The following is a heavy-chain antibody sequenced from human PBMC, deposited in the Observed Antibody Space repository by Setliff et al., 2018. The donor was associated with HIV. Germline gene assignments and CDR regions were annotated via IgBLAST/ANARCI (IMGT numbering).Heavy chain of an antibody. J-gene: IGHJ6*03. CDR3: ARQRGIDTYFYSYYYMDV. D-gene: IGHD6-13*01. Sequence: ASVKVSCKASGYSLTKYALHWVRQAPGQRLEWMGWINANKGNTKYSQKFQGRVTITWDTSASAAYMELSSLRSEDTAVYYCARQRGIDTYFYSYYYMDVWGKGTTVTV. CDR2: INANKGNT. CDR1: GYSLTKYA. V-gene: IGHV1-3*01.